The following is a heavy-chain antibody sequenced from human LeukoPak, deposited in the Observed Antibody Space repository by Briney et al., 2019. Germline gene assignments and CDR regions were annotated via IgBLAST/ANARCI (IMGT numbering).Heavy chain of an antibody. D-gene: IGHD1-26*01. Sequence: SETLSLTCTVSGGSISCSSYYWGWIRQPPGKGLEWIGSIYYSGSTYYNPSLKSRITISVDTSKNQFSLKLSSVTAADTAVYYCARQGRRAFDVWGQGTMVTVSS. CDR3: ARQGRRAFDV. V-gene: IGHV4-39*01. CDR2: IYYSGST. J-gene: IGHJ3*01. CDR1: GGSISCSSYY.